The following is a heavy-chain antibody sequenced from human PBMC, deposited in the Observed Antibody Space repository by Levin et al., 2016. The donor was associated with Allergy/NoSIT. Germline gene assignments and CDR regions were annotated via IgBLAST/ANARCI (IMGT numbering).Heavy chain of an antibody. J-gene: IGHJ4*02. D-gene: IGHD6-13*01. Sequence: GESLKISCAASGFTFSSYSMNWVRQAPGKGLEWVSYISTSSTTIYYADSVKGRFTISRDNAKNSLYLQMNSLRDEDTAVYYCAIGSWYLDYWGQGTLVTVSS. CDR3: AIGSWYLDY. V-gene: IGHV3-48*02. CDR2: ISTSSTTI. CDR1: GFTFSSYS.